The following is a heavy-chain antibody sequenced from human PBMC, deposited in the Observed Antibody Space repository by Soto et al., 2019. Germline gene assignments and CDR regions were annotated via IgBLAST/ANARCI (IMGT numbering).Heavy chain of an antibody. V-gene: IGHV3-48*01. CDR1: GFTFSSYS. Sequence: XXSLSLACAASGFTFSSYSMHWVLQAPGKGLEWVSYISSSSSTIYYADSVKGRFTISRDNAKNSLYLQMNSLRAEDMAVYYCASFSSTSCRRCPFDYWGQGTLVTVSS. J-gene: IGHJ4*02. D-gene: IGHD2-2*01. CDR2: ISSSSSTI. CDR3: ASFSSTSCRRCPFDY.